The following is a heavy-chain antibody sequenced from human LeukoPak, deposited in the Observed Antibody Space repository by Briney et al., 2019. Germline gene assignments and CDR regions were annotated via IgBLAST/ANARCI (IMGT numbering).Heavy chain of an antibody. CDR3: SRGYNGYNGGFDY. D-gene: IGHD5-12*01. CDR2: IYHSGST. J-gene: IGHJ4*02. V-gene: IGHV4-39*01. CDR1: GGSISSSSAY. Sequence: SETLSLTCTVSGGSISSSSAYWAWIRQPPGKGLEWIGSIYHSGSTSYNPSLKSRVTISVDTSKNQFSLRLSSVTAADTAVYSCSRGYNGYNGGFDYWGQGTLVTVSS.